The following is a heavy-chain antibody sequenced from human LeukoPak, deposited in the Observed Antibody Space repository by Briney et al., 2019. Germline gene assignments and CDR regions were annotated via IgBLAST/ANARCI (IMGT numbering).Heavy chain of an antibody. Sequence: ASVKVSCKASGYTFTSYGISWVRQAPGQGLEWMGWISAYNGNTNYAQKLQGRVTMTTDTSTSTAYMELRSLRSDDTAVYYCAGDKLRGFWSGYHNWFDPWGQGTLVTVSS. V-gene: IGHV1-18*01. CDR2: ISAYNGNT. J-gene: IGHJ5*02. CDR3: AGDKLRGFWSGYHNWFDP. D-gene: IGHD3-3*01. CDR1: GYTFTSYG.